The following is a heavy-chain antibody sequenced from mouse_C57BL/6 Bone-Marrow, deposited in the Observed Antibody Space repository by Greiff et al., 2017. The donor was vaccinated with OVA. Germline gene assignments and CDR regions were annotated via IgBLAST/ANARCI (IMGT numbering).Heavy chain of an antibody. CDR3: AGEPYRGYFDV. Sequence: EVKVVESGGGLVKPGGSLKLSCAASGFTFSSYAMSWVRQTPEKRLEWVATISDGGSYTYYPDNVKGRFTITRDNAKNNLYLQMSHLKSEDTAMYYCAGEPYRGYFDVWGTGTTVTVTS. D-gene: IGHD2-12*01. CDR1: GFTFSSYA. J-gene: IGHJ1*03. CDR2: ISDGGSYT. V-gene: IGHV5-4*01.